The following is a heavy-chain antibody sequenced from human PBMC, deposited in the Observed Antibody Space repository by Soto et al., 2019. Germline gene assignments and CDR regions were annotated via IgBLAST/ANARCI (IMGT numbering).Heavy chain of an antibody. D-gene: IGHD3-22*01. V-gene: IGHV1-2*02. CDR1: GYTFTGYY. J-gene: IGHJ4*02. CDR2: INPNSGGT. CDR3: ARGRVGDSSGYIGY. Sequence: ASVKVSCKASGYTFTGYYMHWVRQAPGQGLEWMGWINPNSGGTNYAQKFQGRVTMTRDTSISTAYMELSRLRSDNTAVYYCARGRVGDSSGYIGYWGQGTLVTVSS.